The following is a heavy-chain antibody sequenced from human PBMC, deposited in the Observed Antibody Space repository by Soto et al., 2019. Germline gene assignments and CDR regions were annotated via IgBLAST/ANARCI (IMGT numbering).Heavy chain of an antibody. CDR1: GFTFSSYS. Sequence: GGSLRLSCAASGFTFSSYSMNWVRQAPGKGLEWVSSISSSSSYIYYADSVKGRFTISRDNAKNSLYLQMNSLRAEDTAVYYCANKKEYSYGSFDYWSQGTLVTVSS. CDR2: ISSSSSYI. D-gene: IGHD5-18*01. V-gene: IGHV3-21*01. CDR3: ANKKEYSYGSFDY. J-gene: IGHJ4*02.